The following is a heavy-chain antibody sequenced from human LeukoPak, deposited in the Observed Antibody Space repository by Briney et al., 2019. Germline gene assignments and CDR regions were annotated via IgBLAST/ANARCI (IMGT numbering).Heavy chain of an antibody. CDR2: INPNSGGT. V-gene: IGHV1-2*02. D-gene: IGHD6-13*01. Sequence: ASVKVSCKASGYTFTGYYMHWVRPAPGQGLEWMGWINPNSGGTNYAQKFQGRVTMTRDTSISTAYMELSRLRSDDTAVYYCARGYSSKVDWFDPWGQGTLVTVSS. CDR3: ARGYSSKVDWFDP. J-gene: IGHJ5*02. CDR1: GYTFTGYY.